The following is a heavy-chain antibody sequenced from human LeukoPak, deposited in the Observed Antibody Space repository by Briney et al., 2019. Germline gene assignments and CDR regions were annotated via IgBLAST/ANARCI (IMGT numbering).Heavy chain of an antibody. CDR1: GYRFTSYW. V-gene: IGHV5-51*01. CDR2: IYPGDSDT. J-gene: IGHJ5*02. D-gene: IGHD6-19*01. CDR3: ARHGRRGSGWLNNWFDP. Sequence: GESLKISCKGSGYRFTSYWIGWVRQLPGKGLEWMGIIYPGDSDTRYSPSFQGQVTISADKSISTAYLQWSSLKASDTAMYYYARHGRRGSGWLNNWFDPWGQGTLVTVSS.